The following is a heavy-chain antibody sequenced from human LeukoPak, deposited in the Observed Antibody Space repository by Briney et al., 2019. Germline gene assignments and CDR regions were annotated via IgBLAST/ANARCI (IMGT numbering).Heavy chain of an antibody. CDR3: VMYYYDSGGYSDYYFDY. V-gene: IGHV3-21*01. CDR1: GFTFSSYS. Sequence: PGGSLSLSCAASGFTFSSYSMNWVRQAPGKGLEWVASISSSSSYIYYADSVKGRFTISRDNDKNSLYLQMDNLRAEDTAVYHCVMYYYDSGGYSDYYFDYWGQGTLVTVSS. J-gene: IGHJ4*02. D-gene: IGHD3-22*01. CDR2: ISSSSSYI.